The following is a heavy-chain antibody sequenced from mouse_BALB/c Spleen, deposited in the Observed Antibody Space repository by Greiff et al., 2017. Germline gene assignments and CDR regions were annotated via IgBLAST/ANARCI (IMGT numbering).Heavy chain of an antibody. D-gene: IGHD2-1*01. V-gene: IGHV5-12-1*01. J-gene: IGHJ4*01. CDR1: GFAFSSYD. Sequence: EVKLQESGGGLVKPGGSLKLSCAASGFAFSSYDMSWVRQTPEKRLEWVAYISSGGGSTYYPDTVKGRFTISRDNAKNTLYLQMSSLKSEDTAMYYCARSRDYGNYGAMDYWGQGTSVTVSS. CDR2: ISSGGGST. CDR3: ARSRDYGNYGAMDY.